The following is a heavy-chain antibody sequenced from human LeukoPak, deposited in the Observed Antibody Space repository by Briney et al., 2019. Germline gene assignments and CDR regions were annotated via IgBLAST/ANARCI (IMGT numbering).Heavy chain of an antibody. V-gene: IGHV1-46*01. D-gene: IGHD1-1*01. CDR1: GYTFTNYY. J-gene: IGHJ4*02. CDR2: INPTNGST. CDR3: ARAIQPKFYLDY. Sequence: ASVKVSCKASGYTFTNYYVHWVRQAPGQGLEWMGLINPTNGSTNYAQNFQGRVTMTRDTSTTTVHMELSSLRSDDTAVYYCARAIQPKFYLDYWGQGTLVTVSS.